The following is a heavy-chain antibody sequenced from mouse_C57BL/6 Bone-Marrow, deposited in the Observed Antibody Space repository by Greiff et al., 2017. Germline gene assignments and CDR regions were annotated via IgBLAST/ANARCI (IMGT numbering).Heavy chain of an antibody. J-gene: IGHJ4*01. CDR1: GFTFSSYA. D-gene: IGHD2-2*01. Sequence: EVHLVESGEGLVKPGGSLKLSCAASGFTFSSYAMSWVRQTPEKRLEWVAYISSGGDYIYYADTVKGRFTISRDNARNTLYLQMSSLKSEDTAMYYCTRDYGYAFYAMDYWGQGTSVTVSS. CDR3: TRDYGYAFYAMDY. V-gene: IGHV5-9-1*02. CDR2: ISSGGDYI.